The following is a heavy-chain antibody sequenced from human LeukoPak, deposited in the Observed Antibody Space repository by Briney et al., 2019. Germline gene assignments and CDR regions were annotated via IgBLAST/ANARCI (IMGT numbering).Heavy chain of an antibody. Sequence: SETLSLTCAVYGGSFSGYYWSWIRQPPGKGLEWIGEINHSGSTNYNPSLKSRVTISVDTSKNQFSLKLSSVTAADTAVYYCARGHRHWFDPWGQGTLVTASS. CDR1: GGSFSGYY. J-gene: IGHJ5*02. CDR2: INHSGST. V-gene: IGHV4-34*01. CDR3: ARGHRHWFDP.